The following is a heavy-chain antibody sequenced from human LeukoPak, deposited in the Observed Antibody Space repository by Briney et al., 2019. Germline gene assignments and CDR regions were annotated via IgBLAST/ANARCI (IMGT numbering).Heavy chain of an antibody. Sequence: ASVKVSCKASGYTFTSYDINWVRQVTGQGLEWMGWMNPNSGNTGYAQKFQGRVTITRNTSISTAYTELSSLRSEDTAVYYCARGYCSSTSCSNWFDPWGQGTLVTVSS. V-gene: IGHV1-8*03. D-gene: IGHD2-2*01. CDR1: GYTFTSYD. CDR2: MNPNSGNT. J-gene: IGHJ5*02. CDR3: ARGYCSSTSCSNWFDP.